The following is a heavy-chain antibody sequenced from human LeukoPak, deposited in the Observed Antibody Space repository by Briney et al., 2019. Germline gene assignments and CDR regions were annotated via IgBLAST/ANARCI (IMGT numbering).Heavy chain of an antibody. D-gene: IGHD3-3*01. Sequence: GGSLRLSCAASGFTFSSYSMNWVRQAPGKGLEWVSSISSSSSYIYYADSVKGRFTISRDNAKNSLYLQMNSPRAEDTAVYYCARDLGFLEWLLFDYWGQGTLVTVSS. CDR3: ARDLGFLEWLLFDY. CDR2: ISSSSSYI. CDR1: GFTFSSYS. J-gene: IGHJ4*02. V-gene: IGHV3-21*01.